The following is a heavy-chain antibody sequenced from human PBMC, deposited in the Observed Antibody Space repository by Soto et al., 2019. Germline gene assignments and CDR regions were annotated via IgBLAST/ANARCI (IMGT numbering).Heavy chain of an antibody. V-gene: IGHV3-30*18. CDR3: AKEGGYYGSGSYSVGENYYGMDV. D-gene: IGHD3-10*01. J-gene: IGHJ6*02. CDR2: ISYDGSNK. Sequence: QVQLVESGGGVVQTGRSLRLSCAASGFTFSSYGMHWVRQAPGKGLEWVAVISYDGSNKYYADSVKGRFTISRDNSKNTLYRQMNSLGAEDTAVYYCAKEGGYYGSGSYSVGENYYGMDVWGQGTTVTVSS. CDR1: GFTFSSYG.